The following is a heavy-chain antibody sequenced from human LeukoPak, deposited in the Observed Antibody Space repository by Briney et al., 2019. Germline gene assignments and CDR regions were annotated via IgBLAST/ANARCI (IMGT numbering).Heavy chain of an antibody. Sequence: ASVKVSCKASGYTFTGYYKHWVRQAPGQGLEWMGRINPNSGGTNYAQKFQGRVTMTRDTSISTAYMELSRLRSDDTAVYYCARGYYDSSGYVPGYYWGQGTLVTVSS. CDR3: ARGYYDSSGYVPGYY. CDR2: INPNSGGT. CDR1: GYTFTGYY. V-gene: IGHV1-2*06. D-gene: IGHD3-22*01. J-gene: IGHJ4*02.